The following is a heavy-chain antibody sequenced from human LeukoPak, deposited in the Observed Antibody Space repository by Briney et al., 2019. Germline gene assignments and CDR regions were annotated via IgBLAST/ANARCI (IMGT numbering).Heavy chain of an antibody. Sequence: GGSLRLSCAASGFTFSSYAMSWVRQAPGKGLEWVSAICGSGGSTYYADSVKGRFTISRDNSKNTLYLQMNSLRAEDTAVYYCAKDQHTITMIVVVIGVFAHWGQGTLVTVSS. CDR2: ICGSGGST. CDR3: AKDQHTITMIVVVIGVFAH. V-gene: IGHV3-23*01. D-gene: IGHD3-22*01. J-gene: IGHJ4*02. CDR1: GFTFSSYA.